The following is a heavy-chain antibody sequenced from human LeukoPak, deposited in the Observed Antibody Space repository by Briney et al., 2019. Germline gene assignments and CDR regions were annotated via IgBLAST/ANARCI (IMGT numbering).Heavy chain of an antibody. CDR3: ARDPSVVPTAVNWFDP. D-gene: IGHD2-2*01. CDR2: VSGSSSYK. J-gene: IGHJ5*02. CDR1: GSTFSTYS. Sequence: GGSLRLSCAASGSTFSTYSMNWVRQAPGKGLEWVSSVSGSSSYKYYSDSVKGRFSISRDNAKNSLYLQMNSLRAEDTGVYYCARDPSVVPTAVNWFDPWGQGTLVTVSP. V-gene: IGHV3-21*01.